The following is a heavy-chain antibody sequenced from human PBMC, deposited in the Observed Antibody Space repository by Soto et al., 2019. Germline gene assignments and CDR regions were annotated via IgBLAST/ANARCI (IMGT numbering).Heavy chain of an antibody. D-gene: IGHD3-22*01. V-gene: IGHV1-2*02. CDR3: ARGRYYYDSRPGYQDAFDI. CDR1: GYTFTSYY. CDR2: INPNSGGT. J-gene: IGHJ3*02. Sequence: ASVKVSCKASGYTFTSYYMHWVRQAPGQGLEWMGWINPNSGGTNYAQKFQGRVTMTRDTSISTAYMELSRLRSDDTAVYYCARGRYYYDSRPGYQDAFDIWGQGTMVTVS.